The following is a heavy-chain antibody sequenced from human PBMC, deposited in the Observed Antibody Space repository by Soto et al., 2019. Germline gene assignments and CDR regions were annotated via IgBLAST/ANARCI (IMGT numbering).Heavy chain of an antibody. D-gene: IGHD3-9*01. J-gene: IGHJ4*02. CDR1: GFTFSSYG. CDR2: IWYDGSNK. V-gene: IGHV3-33*01. CDR3: ARTYYDILTGSLQYYFDY. Sequence: ESGGGVVQPGRSLRLSCAASGFTFSSYGMHWVRQAPGKGLEWVAVIWYDGSNKYYADSVKGRFTISRDNSKNTLYLQMNSLRAEDTAVYYCARTYYDILTGSLQYYFDYWGQGTLVTVSS.